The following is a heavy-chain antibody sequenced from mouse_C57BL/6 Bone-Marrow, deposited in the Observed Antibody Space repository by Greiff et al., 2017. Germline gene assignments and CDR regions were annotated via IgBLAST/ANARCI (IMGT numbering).Heavy chain of an antibody. V-gene: IGHV1-81*01. J-gene: IGHJ2*01. Sequence: VQLQQSGAELARPGASVKLSCKASGYTFTSYGISWVKQRTGQGLEWIGEIYPRSGNTYYNEKFKGKATLTADKSSSTVYMELSRLTSEDSAVYFCARHEVCNYFDYWGQGTTLTVSS. CDR3: ARHEVCNYFDY. CDR1: GYTFTSYG. CDR2: IYPRSGNT.